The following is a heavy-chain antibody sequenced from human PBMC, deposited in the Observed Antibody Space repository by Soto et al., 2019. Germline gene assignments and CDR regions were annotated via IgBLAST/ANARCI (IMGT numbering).Heavy chain of an antibody. D-gene: IGHD7-27*01. CDR1: GGSISNHY. Sequence: QVQLQESGLGLVKPSETLSLTCTVSGGSISNHYWSWIRQPPGKGLEWIGYIYYNGNTNYNPSLKSRVTMSVDTSKNQISLKLSSVTAADTAVYYCTRANWYSEYWGKGTLVTVSS. CDR3: TRANWYSEY. V-gene: IGHV4-59*11. CDR2: IYYNGNT. J-gene: IGHJ4*02.